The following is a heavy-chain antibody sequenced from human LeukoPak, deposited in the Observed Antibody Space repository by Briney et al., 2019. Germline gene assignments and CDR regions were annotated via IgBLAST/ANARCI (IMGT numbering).Heavy chain of an antibody. D-gene: IGHD2-8*02. J-gene: IGHJ3*02. CDR2: TRNKANRYAT. CDR1: GFIFSDHY. V-gene: IGHV3-72*01. Sequence: PGGSLRLSCAASGFIFSDHYMDWVRQAPGKGLEWVGRTRNKANRYATEYAASVKGRFTISRDDSRNSVYLQMNSLKTEDTAVYFCARERRLRFCTGGGCHDAFDIWGQGTMVTVSS. CDR3: ARERRLRFCTGGGCHDAFDI.